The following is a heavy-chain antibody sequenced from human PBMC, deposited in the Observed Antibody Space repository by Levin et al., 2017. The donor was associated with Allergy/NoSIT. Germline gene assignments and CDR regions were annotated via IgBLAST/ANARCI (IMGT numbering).Heavy chain of an antibody. J-gene: IGHJ6*02. Sequence: RGSLRLSCAASGFTFNSYGMSWVRQAPGKGLEWVSGISGSGGSTYYADSVKGRFTISRDNSKNTLYLQMNSLRAEDTAVYYCAKGGHIVVVTAGYGMDVWGQGTTVTVSS. V-gene: IGHV3-23*01. D-gene: IGHD2-21*02. CDR3: AKGGHIVVVTAGYGMDV. CDR2: ISGSGGST. CDR1: GFTFNSYG.